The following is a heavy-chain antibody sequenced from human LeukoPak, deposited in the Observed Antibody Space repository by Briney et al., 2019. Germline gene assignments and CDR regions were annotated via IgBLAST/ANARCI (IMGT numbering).Heavy chain of an antibody. J-gene: IGHJ4*02. D-gene: IGHD6-19*01. CDR2: IYSGGST. V-gene: IGHV3-53*01. Sequence: GGYLRLYCAASGFTVSSNYMSWVRQAPGKGLEWGSVIYSGGSTYYADSVKGRFTISRDNSKNTLYLQMNSLRAEDTAVYYCAKGIAVADSYYFDYWGQGTLVTVSS. CDR1: GFTVSSNY. CDR3: AKGIAVADSYYFDY.